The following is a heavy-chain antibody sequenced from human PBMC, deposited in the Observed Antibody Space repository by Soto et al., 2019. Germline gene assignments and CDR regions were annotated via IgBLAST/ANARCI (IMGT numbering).Heavy chain of an antibody. CDR1: GFTFDTYG. J-gene: IGHJ4*02. Sequence: RLSLRVSCARAGFTFDTYGMHGVRQAPGKGLEWVPVTSYDGSEQHYADSVKGRFTISRDNSKNTLDLQMNSLRAEDTAVSYCEKEWSLSGWSYFDYCGQETLVTVSS. D-gene: IGHD6-19*01. V-gene: IGHV3-30*18. CDR3: EKEWSLSGWSYFDY. CDR2: TSYDGSEQ.